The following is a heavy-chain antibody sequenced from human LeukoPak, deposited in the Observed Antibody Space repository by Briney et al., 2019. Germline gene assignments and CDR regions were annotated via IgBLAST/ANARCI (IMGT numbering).Heavy chain of an antibody. D-gene: IGHD1-14*01. Sequence: GGSLRLSCAASGFTFSSYWIHWVRQAPGKGLAWVSRIDNDGSDTIFADSVKGRFTLSRDNAKNTVYLQMNSLSAEDTAVYYCARGGFHHGFDIWGQGTMVTVS. CDR3: ARGGFHHGFDI. CDR1: GFTFSSYW. J-gene: IGHJ3*02. CDR2: IDNDGSDT. V-gene: IGHV3-74*01.